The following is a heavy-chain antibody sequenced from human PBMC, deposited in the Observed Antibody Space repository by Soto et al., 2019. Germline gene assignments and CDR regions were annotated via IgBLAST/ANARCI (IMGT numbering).Heavy chain of an antibody. CDR3: AYRRNYYDSSGYYSEFDY. CDR1: GFSLSTSGVG. V-gene: IGHV2-5*01. J-gene: IGHJ4*02. D-gene: IGHD3-22*01. CDR2: IYWNDDK. Sequence: SGPTLVNPTQTLTLTCTFSGFSLSTSGVGVGWIRQPPGKALEWLALIYWNDDKRYSPSLKSRLTITKDTSKNQVVLTMTNMDTVDTAKYFCAYRRNYYDSSGYYSEFDYWGQGPLVTVSS.